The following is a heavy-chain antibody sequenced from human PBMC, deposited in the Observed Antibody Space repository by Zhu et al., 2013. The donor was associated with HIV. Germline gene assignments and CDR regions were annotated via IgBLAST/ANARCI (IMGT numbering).Heavy chain of an antibody. CDR3: ARDFFSGTYY. D-gene: IGHD1-26*01. CDR1: GGTFSTYG. J-gene: IGHJ4*02. V-gene: IGHV1-69*06. CDR2: IIPIFATT. Sequence: QVQLVQSGAEVKKPGSSVKVSCKASGGTFSTYGISWVRQAPAQGPEWMGVIIPIFATTDYAQKFQGRVIITADKSTSTAYMRLSSLRYEDTAVYYCARDFFSGTYYWGQGSLVIVSS.